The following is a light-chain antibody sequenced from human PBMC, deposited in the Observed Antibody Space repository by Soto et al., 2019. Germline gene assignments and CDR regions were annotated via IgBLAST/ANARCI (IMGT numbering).Light chain of an antibody. CDR3: QQSYSRPRT. J-gene: IGKJ1*01. Sequence: DIQMTPSPSCVFPSXGDSVTIPXXASQGISSWLAWYQQKPGKAPNPLIYDASSLKSGVPSRFSGSGSGTDFTLTISSLQPEDFATYFCQQSYSRPRTFGQGTKVDIK. CDR1: QGISSW. V-gene: IGKV1-12*01. CDR2: DAS.